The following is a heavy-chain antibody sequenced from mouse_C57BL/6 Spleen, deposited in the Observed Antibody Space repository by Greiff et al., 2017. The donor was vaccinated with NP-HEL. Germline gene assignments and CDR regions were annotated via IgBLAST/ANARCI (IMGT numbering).Heavy chain of an antibody. Sequence: VQLQQSGAELARPGASVKMSCKASGYTFTSYTMHWVKQRPGQGLEWIGYINPSSGYTKYNQKFKDKATLTADKSSSTAYMQLSSLTSEDSAVYYCARETGTRYFDVRGTGTTVTVSS. CDR3: ARETGTRYFDV. J-gene: IGHJ1*03. V-gene: IGHV1-4*01. CDR1: GYTFTSYT. CDR2: INPSSGYT. D-gene: IGHD4-1*01.